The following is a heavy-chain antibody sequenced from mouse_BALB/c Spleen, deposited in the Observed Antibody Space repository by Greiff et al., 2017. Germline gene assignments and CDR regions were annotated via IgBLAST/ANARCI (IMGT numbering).Heavy chain of an antibody. CDR1: GFTFSSYG. CDR3: AGHESGNGYAMDY. D-gene: IGHD1-3*01. CDR2: ISSGSSYT. J-gene: IGHJ4*01. V-gene: IGHV5-6*01. Sequence: EVQLVESGGDLVKPGGSLKLSCAASGFTFSSYGMSWVRQTPGKRLEWVATISSGSSYTYYTESVKGRFTISRDNAKNTLYLQMSSLKSEDTAMYYCAGHESGNGYAMDYWGQGTSVTVSA.